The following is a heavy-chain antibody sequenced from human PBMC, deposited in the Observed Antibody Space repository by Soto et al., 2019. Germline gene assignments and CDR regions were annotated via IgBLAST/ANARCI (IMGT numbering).Heavy chain of an antibody. CDR1: GGSFSGYY. J-gene: IGHJ5*02. CDR3: ARETYGDYVGYFDP. D-gene: IGHD4-17*01. CDR2: INHSGST. Sequence: SETLSLTCAVYGGSFSGYYWIRIRQPPGKGLEWIGEINHSGSTNYNPSLKSRVIISVDRSKNQFSLKVRSVTAADTAVYYCARETYGDYVGYFDPWGQGIQVTVSS. V-gene: IGHV4-34*01.